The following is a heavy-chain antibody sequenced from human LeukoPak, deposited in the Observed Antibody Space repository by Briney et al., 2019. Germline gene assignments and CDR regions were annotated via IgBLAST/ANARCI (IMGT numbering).Heavy chain of an antibody. Sequence: ASVKVSCKASGYTFTSFYMHWVRQAPGQGLEWMGIINPRGGSTTSAQKFQGRVTLTRDTSTTTVYMELSSLRSEDAAVYYCARDYHGSGSLTTFDYWGQGTLVTVSS. CDR2: INPRGGST. CDR1: GYTFTSFY. D-gene: IGHD3-10*01. CDR3: ARDYHGSGSLTTFDY. V-gene: IGHV1-46*01. J-gene: IGHJ4*02.